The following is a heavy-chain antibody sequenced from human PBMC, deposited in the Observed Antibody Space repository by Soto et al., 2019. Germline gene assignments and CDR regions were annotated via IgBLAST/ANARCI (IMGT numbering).Heavy chain of an antibody. CDR3: AGDSSRVSSVVAAY. J-gene: IGHJ4*02. Sequence: QVQLLQSGAAVRKPGASVTVSCKASNDSLSSHFIHWVRQAPGEGLEWMGIINPGPNSASYSKECQGRLTLTSDMPSRTVYMQLSNLRSDDTAVYYCAGDSSRVSSVVAAYWGQGTLVTVSS. CDR2: INPGPNSA. D-gene: IGHD2-15*01. CDR1: NDSLSSHF. V-gene: IGHV1-46*01.